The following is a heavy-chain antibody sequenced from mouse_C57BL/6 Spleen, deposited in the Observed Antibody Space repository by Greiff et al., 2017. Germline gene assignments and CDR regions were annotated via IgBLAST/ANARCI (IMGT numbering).Heavy chain of an antibody. V-gene: IGHV1-26*01. CDR1: GYTFTDYY. Sequence: VQLQQSGPELVKPGASVKISCKASGYTFTDYYMNWVKQSHGKSLEWIGDITPNNGGPSYNQKYKGKTTLTVDKSSSTAYMELRSMTSEDSAVYYCTNYYSNWYFDVWGTGTTVTVSS. CDR3: TNYYSNWYFDV. J-gene: IGHJ1*03. D-gene: IGHD2-5*01. CDR2: ITPNNGGP.